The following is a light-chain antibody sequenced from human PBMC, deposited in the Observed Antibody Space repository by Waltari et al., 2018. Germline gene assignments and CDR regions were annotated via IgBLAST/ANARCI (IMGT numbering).Light chain of an antibody. J-gene: IGKJ3*01. CDR1: QSISTW. CDR3: QQAGSLPG. CDR2: SAS. Sequence: DIQMTQSPSSVSASVGDRVTIACRASQSISTWSAWYQQKPGKAPKLLIYSASSLQSGAPSRFSGSGSGTDFTLTISSLQPEDSAIYFCQQAGSLPGFGPGTKLDIK. V-gene: IGKV1-12*01.